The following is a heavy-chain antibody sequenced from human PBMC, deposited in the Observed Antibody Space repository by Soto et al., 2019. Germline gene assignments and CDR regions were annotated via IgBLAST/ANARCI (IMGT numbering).Heavy chain of an antibody. V-gene: IGHV3-30-3*01. CDR2: ISYDGSNK. Sequence: ESGGGVVQPGRSLRLSCAASGFTFSSYAMHWVRQAPGKGLEWVAVISYDGSNKYYADSVKGRFTISRDNSKNTLYLQMNSLRAEDTAVYYCAREGITMVRGGTMDVWGQGTTVTVSS. D-gene: IGHD3-10*01. CDR3: AREGITMVRGGTMDV. CDR1: GFTFSSYA. J-gene: IGHJ6*02.